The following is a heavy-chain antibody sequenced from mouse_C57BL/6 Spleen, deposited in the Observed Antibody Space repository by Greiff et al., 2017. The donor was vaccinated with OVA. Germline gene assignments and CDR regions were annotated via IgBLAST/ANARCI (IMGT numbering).Heavy chain of an antibody. CDR3: AREDDTTLDY. J-gene: IGHJ2*01. Sequence: VQLQQPGAELVTPGASVTLSCKASGYTFTSYWMHWVKQRPGRGLEWLGRIDPNSGGTKYYEKFKSKATLTVDKPSSTAYMQLSSLTSEDSAVYYCAREDDTTLDYWGQGTTLTVSS. V-gene: IGHV1-72*01. D-gene: IGHD1-1*01. CDR2: IDPNSGGT. CDR1: GYTFTSYW.